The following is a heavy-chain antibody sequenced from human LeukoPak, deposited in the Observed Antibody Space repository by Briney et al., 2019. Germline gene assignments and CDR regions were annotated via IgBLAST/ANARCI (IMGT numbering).Heavy chain of an antibody. CDR3: ARAFYSSSWYHKEDFFDY. CDR1: GGSFSGYY. J-gene: IGHJ4*02. D-gene: IGHD6-13*01. V-gene: IGHV4-34*01. Sequence: SETLSLTCAVYGGSFSGYYWSWIRQPPGKGLEWIGEINHSGSTNYNPSLKSRVTISVDTSKNQFSLKLSSVTAADTAVYYCARAFYSSSWYHKEDFFDYWGQGTPVTVSS. CDR2: INHSGST.